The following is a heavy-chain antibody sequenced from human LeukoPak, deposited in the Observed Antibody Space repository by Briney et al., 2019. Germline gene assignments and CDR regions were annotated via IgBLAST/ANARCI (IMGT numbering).Heavy chain of an antibody. V-gene: IGHV3-23*01. J-gene: IGHJ4*02. CDR3: ARNGDQFYYDSSGSPALGY. D-gene: IGHD3-22*01. Sequence: AGGSLRLSCAASGFTFSSYAVSWVRQAPGKGLEWVSGISGSGGRTYYADSVKGRFTISRDTAKNSLYLQMNSLRTEDTALYYCARNGDQFYYDSSGSPALGYWGQGTLVTVSS. CDR2: ISGSGGRT. CDR1: GFTFSSYA.